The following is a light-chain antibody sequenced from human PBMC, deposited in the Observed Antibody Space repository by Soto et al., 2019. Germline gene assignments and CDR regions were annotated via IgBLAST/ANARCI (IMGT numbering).Light chain of an antibody. V-gene: IGKV1-5*01. Sequence: DIQMTQSPSTLSASVGARVTITCRASQSIGSWLAWYQQKPGRAPKLLIYDVSSLESGVLSRFSGSGSGTEFTLTISSLQPDDFATYCCQHYNSYSWTFGQGSKVEIK. CDR3: QHYNSYSWT. J-gene: IGKJ1*01. CDR1: QSIGSW. CDR2: DVS.